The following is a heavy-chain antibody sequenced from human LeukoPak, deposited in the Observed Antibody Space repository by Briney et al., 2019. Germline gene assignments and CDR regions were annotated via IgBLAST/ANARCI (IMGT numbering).Heavy chain of an antibody. CDR3: ARDNYDSSGPYYFDY. V-gene: IGHV3-48*04. J-gene: IGHJ4*02. Sequence: GGSLRLSCAASGFTFSNYGMTWVRQSPGKGLEWVSYISSSGSTIYYADSVKGRFTISRDNARNSLYLQMNSLRAEDTAVYYCARDNYDSSGPYYFDYWGQGTLVTVSS. CDR2: ISSSGSTI. CDR1: GFTFSNYG. D-gene: IGHD3-22*01.